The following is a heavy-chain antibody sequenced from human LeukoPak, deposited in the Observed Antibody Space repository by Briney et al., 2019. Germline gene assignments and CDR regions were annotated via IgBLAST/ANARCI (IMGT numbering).Heavy chain of an antibody. J-gene: IGHJ4*02. D-gene: IGHD6-13*01. CDR2: ISAYNGNT. Sequence: ASVKVPCKASGYTFTSYGISWVRQAPGQGLEWMGWISAYNGNTNYAQKLQGRVTMTTDTSTSTAYMDLRSLRSEDTAVYYCARQDSSSCDYWGQGTLVTVSS. CDR3: ARQDSSSCDY. CDR1: GYTFTSYG. V-gene: IGHV1-18*01.